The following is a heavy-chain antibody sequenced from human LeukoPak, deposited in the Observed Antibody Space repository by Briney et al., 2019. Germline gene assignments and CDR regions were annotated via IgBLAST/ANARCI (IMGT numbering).Heavy chain of an antibody. D-gene: IGHD6-13*01. CDR2: VYYSGGS. V-gene: IGHV4-39*01. CDR1: GGSISSSSYF. J-gene: IGHJ6*03. Sequence: SETLSPTCTVSGGSISSSSYFWGWIRQPPGKGLEWIGSVYYSGGSYYNRSLKSRVTISAETSKNQFSLKLNSVTAADTAVYRCARIYRMYSSSGGGYHYYYYMDVWGKGTTVTISS. CDR3: ARIYRMYSSSGGGYHYYYYMDV.